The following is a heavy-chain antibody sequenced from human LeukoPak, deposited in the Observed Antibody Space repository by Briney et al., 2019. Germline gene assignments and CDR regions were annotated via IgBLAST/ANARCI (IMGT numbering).Heavy chain of an antibody. V-gene: IGHV4-4*07. J-gene: IGHJ4*02. CDR2: IYFSGST. D-gene: IGHD3-9*01. CDR1: GGSISTYY. CDR3: ARDRGYNILTGYYTRFDD. Sequence: SETLSLTCTVSGGSISTYYWSWIRQPAGKGLEWIGRIYFSGSTNYNPSLESRVTMSVDTSKNQFSLKLSSVTAADTAMYYCARDRGYNILTGYYTRFDDWGQGTLVTVSS.